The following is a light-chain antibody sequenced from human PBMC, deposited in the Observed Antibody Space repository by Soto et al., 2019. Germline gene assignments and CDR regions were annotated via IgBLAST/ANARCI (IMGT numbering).Light chain of an antibody. CDR3: LQHNSYPRT. V-gene: IGKV1-17*01. CDR2: AAS. Sequence: DIEMTQSPSSLSASGGDRVTITCRASQGISTYLNWYQQKPGKAPKLLIYAASSLQSGVPSRFSGSGSGAEFTLTISSLQPEDFATYYCLQHNSYPRTFGQGTKV. J-gene: IGKJ1*01. CDR1: QGISTY.